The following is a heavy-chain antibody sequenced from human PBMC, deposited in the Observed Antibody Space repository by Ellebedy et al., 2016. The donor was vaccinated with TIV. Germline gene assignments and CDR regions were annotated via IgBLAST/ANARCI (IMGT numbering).Heavy chain of an antibody. V-gene: IGHV4-34*01. CDR3: ARGRLTSTIKNWFDH. Sequence: MPSETLSLTCAVSGGSFSGYYCSWIRQAPGKGLEWIGEINYNGRTNYEPSLKSRLTMSVDTSKNQYALKLGSVTAADTAVYYCARGRLTSTIKNWFDHWGQGTLVTVSS. CDR1: GGSFSGYY. D-gene: IGHD1-14*01. CDR2: INYNGRT. J-gene: IGHJ5*02.